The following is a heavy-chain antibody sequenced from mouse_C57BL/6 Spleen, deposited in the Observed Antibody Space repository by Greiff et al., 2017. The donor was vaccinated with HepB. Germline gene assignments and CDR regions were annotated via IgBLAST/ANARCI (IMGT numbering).Heavy chain of an antibody. CDR1: GFSLTSYA. CDR3: ALGYDGAY. J-gene: IGHJ3*01. V-gene: IGHV2-9-1*01. Sequence: VQLVESGPGLVAPSQSLSITCTVSGFSLTSYAISWVRQPPGKGLEWLGVIWNGGGTNYNSALKSRLSISKDNSKSQVFLKMNSLQTDDTARYYCALGYDGAYWGQGTLVTVSA. D-gene: IGHD2-2*01. CDR2: IWNGGGT.